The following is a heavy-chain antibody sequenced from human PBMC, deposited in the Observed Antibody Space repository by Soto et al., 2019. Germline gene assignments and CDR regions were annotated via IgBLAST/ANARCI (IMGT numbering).Heavy chain of an antibody. CDR2: IYTSESP. Sequence: PSETLSLTXTVSGGSISNYYWSWIRQPAGKGLEWIGRIYTSESPDYNPSLKSRVTMPVDTSKNQVSLKLSSLTAADTAVYYCVLCATAGYFDLWGRGTLVTVSS. CDR1: GGSISNYY. V-gene: IGHV4-4*07. J-gene: IGHJ2*01. CDR3: VLCATAGYFDL.